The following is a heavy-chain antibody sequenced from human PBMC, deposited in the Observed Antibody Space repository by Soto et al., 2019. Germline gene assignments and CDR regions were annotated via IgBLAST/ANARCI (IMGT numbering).Heavy chain of an antibody. D-gene: IGHD1-26*01. CDR2: ISRGGHKT. CDR1: AFVFREYA. J-gene: IGHJ3*01. V-gene: IGHV3-23*01. Sequence: EVHLLESGGDLVQPGGSLRLSCVASAFVFREYAMSWVRQAPGKGLEWVSTISRGGHKTHYADSVKGRFTISRDNSKNTLYLQMYSLRDEDTAVYYCAKPQSGSYFAAFDVWGQGTTVTVSS. CDR3: AKPQSGSYFAAFDV.